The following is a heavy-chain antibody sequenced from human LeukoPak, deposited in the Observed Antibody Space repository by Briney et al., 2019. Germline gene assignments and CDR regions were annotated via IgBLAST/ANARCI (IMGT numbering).Heavy chain of an antibody. V-gene: IGHV3-23*01. CDR2: ISSSGSGDNT. J-gene: IGHJ5*02. CDR1: GVTLSTYA. Sequence: GGSLRLSCEASGVTLSTYAMSWARQAPGKGLEWVSGISSSGSGDNTYYADSVKGRFTISRDNSKNTLYLQMNSLRAEDTAVYYCARGPMVYAILTQPFDPWGQGTLVTVSS. D-gene: IGHD2-8*01. CDR3: ARGPMVYAILTQPFDP.